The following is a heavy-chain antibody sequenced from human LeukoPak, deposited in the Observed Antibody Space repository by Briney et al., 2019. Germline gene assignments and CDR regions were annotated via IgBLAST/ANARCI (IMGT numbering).Heavy chain of an antibody. V-gene: IGHV3-20*04. CDR2: VSWNSGSI. D-gene: IGHD3-22*01. J-gene: IGHJ4*02. Sequence: GGSLRLSCAASGFTFSNHGMNWVRQAPGKRLEWLSGVSWNSGSIGYADSVKGRFSISRDNAKKALYLQVNSLRAEDTAVYYCARGYGGSYPYYFDYWGQGTLVAVSS. CDR3: ARGYGGSYPYYFDY. CDR1: GFTFSNHG.